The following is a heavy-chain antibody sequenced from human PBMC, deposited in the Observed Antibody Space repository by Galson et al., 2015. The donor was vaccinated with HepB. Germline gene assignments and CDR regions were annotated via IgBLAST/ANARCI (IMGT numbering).Heavy chain of an antibody. D-gene: IGHD3-3*01. CDR2: INPNSGDT. Sequence: SVKVSCKASGYTFTSYYMHWVRQAPGQGLEWMGWINPNSGDTVYAQKFQGRVTTTRDTSISTAYMELSRLRSDDTAIYYCATRSTFGVVISYWGQGTLVTVSS. CDR3: ATRSTFGVVISY. V-gene: IGHV1-2*02. J-gene: IGHJ4*02. CDR1: GYTFTSYY.